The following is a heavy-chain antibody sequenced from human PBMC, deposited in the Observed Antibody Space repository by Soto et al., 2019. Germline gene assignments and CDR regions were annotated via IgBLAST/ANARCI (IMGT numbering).Heavy chain of an antibody. CDR2: IYYSGST. CDR1: GDSISSSTYF. V-gene: IGHV4-39*01. CDR3: ARHLGEGYFDY. J-gene: IGHJ4*02. Sequence: QLQLQESGPGLVKPSETLSLTCTVSGDSISSSTYFWGWVRQPPGKGLEGIGSIYYSGSTYYNPSLKSRVTISVDTSTNRFSLKLSSVTAADTAVYYCARHLGEGYFDYWGKGPLVTVSS.